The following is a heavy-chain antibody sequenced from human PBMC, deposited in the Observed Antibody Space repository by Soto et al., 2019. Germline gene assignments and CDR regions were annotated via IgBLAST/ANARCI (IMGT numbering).Heavy chain of an antibody. J-gene: IGHJ5*02. D-gene: IGHD2-15*01. CDR1: GFTFSSYW. Sequence: LRLSCAASGFTFSSYWMSWVRQAPGKGLEWVANIKQDESEKYYVDSVKGRFTISRDNAKNSLYLQINSLRAEDTAVYYCARDRLYCSGGTCPSDPWGQGTLVTVSS. CDR2: IKQDESEK. CDR3: ARDRLYCSGGTCPSDP. V-gene: IGHV3-7*01.